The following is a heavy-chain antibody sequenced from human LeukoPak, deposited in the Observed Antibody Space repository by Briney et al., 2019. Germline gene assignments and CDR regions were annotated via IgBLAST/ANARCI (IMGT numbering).Heavy chain of an antibody. CDR3: ARDESNGAFDI. CDR1: GGSISSYY. Sequence: SETLSLTCTVSGGSISSYYWSWIRQPPGKGLEWIGYIYYSGSTNYNPSLKSRVTISVDTSQNHFSLKLSSVTASDTAVYYCARDESNGAFDIWGQRTVVTVSS. D-gene: IGHD2-8*01. CDR2: IYYSGST. J-gene: IGHJ3*02. V-gene: IGHV4-59*01.